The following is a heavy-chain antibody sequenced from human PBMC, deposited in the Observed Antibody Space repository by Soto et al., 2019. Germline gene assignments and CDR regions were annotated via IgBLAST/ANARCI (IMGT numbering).Heavy chain of an antibody. V-gene: IGHV4-39*01. D-gene: IGHD6-19*01. Sequence: SETLSLTGTVSGGSISSSSYYWGWIRQPPGKGLEWIGSIYYTGITHYNPSLKSRATISIDTSKNQFSLNLNSVTATDTAVYYCARTARKDTVAGNYLGQGTLVTVSS. CDR1: GGSISSSSYY. CDR2: IYYTGIT. J-gene: IGHJ4*02. CDR3: ARTARKDTVAGNY.